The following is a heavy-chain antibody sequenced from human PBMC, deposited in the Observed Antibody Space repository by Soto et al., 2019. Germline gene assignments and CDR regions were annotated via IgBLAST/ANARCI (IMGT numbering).Heavy chain of an antibody. CDR1: GGSISSGDYY. V-gene: IGHV4-31*03. CDR2: IYYSGST. CDR3: ARWWSGSRQGFDP. J-gene: IGHJ5*02. D-gene: IGHD3-3*01. Sequence: QVQLQESGPGLVKPSQTLSLTCTVSGGSISSGDYYWSWIRQHPGKGLEWIGYIYYSGSTYYNPSLKRRVTPSVDTSKNQFSLKLSSVTAADTAVYYCARWWSGSRQGFDPWGQGTLVTVSS.